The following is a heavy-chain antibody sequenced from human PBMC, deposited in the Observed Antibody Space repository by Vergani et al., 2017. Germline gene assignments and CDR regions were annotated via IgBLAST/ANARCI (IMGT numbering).Heavy chain of an antibody. D-gene: IGHD3-3*01. CDR1: GFTVSSHY. CDR3: ASQYYDFWSGRD. V-gene: IGHV3-66*04. CDR2: IFSGGYT. J-gene: IGHJ1*01. Sequence: QLVESGGDLVQPGGSLRLSCAVSGFTVSSHYMSWVRQAPGKGLEWVSVIFSGGYTYDADSVKGRFTISRDDSKNRLYLQMNSLRAEDTAVYYCASQYYDFWSGRDWGQGTLVTVSS.